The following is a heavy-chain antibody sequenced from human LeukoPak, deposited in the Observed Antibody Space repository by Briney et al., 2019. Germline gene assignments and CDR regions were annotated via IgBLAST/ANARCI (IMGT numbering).Heavy chain of an antibody. CDR1: GFTFSSYS. CDR3: ARRWDTAMGHFDY. J-gene: IGHJ4*02. V-gene: IGHV3-21*01. Sequence: GGSLRLSCAASGFTFSSYSMNWVCQAPGKGLEWVSSISSSSSYIYYADSVKGRFTISRDNAKNSLYLQMNSLRAEDTAVYYCARRWDTAMGHFDYWGQGTLVTVSS. CDR2: ISSSSSYI. D-gene: IGHD5-18*01.